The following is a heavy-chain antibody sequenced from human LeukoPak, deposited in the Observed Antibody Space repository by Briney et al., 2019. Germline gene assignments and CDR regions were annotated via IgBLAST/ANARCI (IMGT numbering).Heavy chain of an antibody. CDR3: ARAHGYYDFWSGYYVPEGGRVDV. Sequence: ASVKVSCKASGYTFTSYDINWVRQATGQGLEWMGWMNPNSGNTGYAQKFQGRVTITRNTSISTAYMELSSLRSEDTAVYYCARAHGYYDFWSGYYVPEGGRVDVWGKGTTVTVSS. D-gene: IGHD3-3*01. CDR2: MNPNSGNT. CDR1: GYTFTSYD. J-gene: IGHJ6*04. V-gene: IGHV1-8*03.